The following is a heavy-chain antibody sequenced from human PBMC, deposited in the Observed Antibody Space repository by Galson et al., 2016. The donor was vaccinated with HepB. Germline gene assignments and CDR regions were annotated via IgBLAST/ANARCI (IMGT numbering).Heavy chain of an antibody. D-gene: IGHD1-7*01. J-gene: IGHJ4*02. CDR2: VYRGKT. Sequence: LRLSCAASGFTFSDHWMTWVRQPPGKGLEWIGTVYRGKTYYNPSLEGRVTISAGMPTDLLSLKLTSLTAADTAVYYCARAGLGTKASFDYWGQGILVAVS. CDR1: GFTFSDHW. CDR3: ARAGLGTKASFDY. V-gene: IGHV4-59*04.